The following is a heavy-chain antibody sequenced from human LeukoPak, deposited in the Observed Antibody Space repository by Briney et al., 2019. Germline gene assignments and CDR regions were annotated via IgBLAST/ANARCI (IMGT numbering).Heavy chain of an antibody. V-gene: IGHV4-34*01. J-gene: IGHJ4*02. D-gene: IGHD1-1*01. CDR2: INHSGST. Sequence: KASETLSLTCTVSGGSITSHYWSWIRQPPGKGLEWIGEINHSGSTNYNPSLKSRVTISVDTSKNQFSLKLSSVTAADTAVYYCARVRRGTRVFDYWGQGTLVTVSS. CDR1: GGSITSHY. CDR3: ARVRRGTRVFDY.